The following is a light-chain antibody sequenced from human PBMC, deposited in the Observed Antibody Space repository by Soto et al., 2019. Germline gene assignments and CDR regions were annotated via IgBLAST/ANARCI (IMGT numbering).Light chain of an antibody. V-gene: IGKV3-15*01. J-gene: IGKJ4*01. Sequence: MTQSPSTLSGSDGGRVTISYRASQTVSSNLAWYQQIPGQAPRLLTYGASTRATGIPARFSGSGSGTEFTLTISSLQSEDFAVYYCQQYHDWPLTFGGGTKVDI. CDR2: GAS. CDR3: QQYHDWPLT. CDR1: QTVSSN.